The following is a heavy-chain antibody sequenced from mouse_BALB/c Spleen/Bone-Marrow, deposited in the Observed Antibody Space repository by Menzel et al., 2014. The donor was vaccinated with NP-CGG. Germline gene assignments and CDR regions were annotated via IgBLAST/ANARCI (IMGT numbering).Heavy chain of an antibody. CDR2: IDPANGNT. D-gene: IGHD4-1*01. CDR1: GFNIKDSY. J-gene: IGHJ4*01. Sequence: VQLQQSGAELVKPGASVKLSCTASGFNIKDSYMHWVKQRPEQGLEWIGRIDPANGNTKYDPKFQGKATITADTSSNTAYLQLSSLTSEDTAVYYCARWEYYAMDYWGQGTSVTVSS. V-gene: IGHV14-3*02. CDR3: ARWEYYAMDY.